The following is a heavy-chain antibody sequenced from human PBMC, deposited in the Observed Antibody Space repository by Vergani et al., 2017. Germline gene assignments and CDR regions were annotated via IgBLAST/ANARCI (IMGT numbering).Heavy chain of an antibody. CDR1: GFPLRNFV. CDR3: ASDYQYYYDSSDYSTRSAYDY. J-gene: IGHJ4*02. V-gene: IGHV3-48*01. Sequence: EVQLVESGGGLVQPGGPLRLSWAAFGFPLRNFVMNRVRPAPGKGLEWHALNSRSGSPVYYADSVQGRFTISRDTADNTLHLQMNSLGVKDTAVYYCASDYQYYYDSSDYSTRSAYDYWGQGILVSVSS. CDR2: NSRSGSPV. D-gene: IGHD3-22*01.